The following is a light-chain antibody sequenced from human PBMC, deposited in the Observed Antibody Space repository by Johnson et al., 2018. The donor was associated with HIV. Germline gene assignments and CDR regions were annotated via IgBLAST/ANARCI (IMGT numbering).Light chain of an antibody. Sequence: QSVLTQPPSVSVAPGQKVTISCSGSSSNIGNNYVSWYQQLPGTAPKLLIYDNNKRPSGIPDRFSGSKSGTSATLGITGLQTGDEADYYCGTWDSSLSVYVFGPGTKVTVL. V-gene: IGLV1-51*01. CDR1: SSNIGNNY. CDR2: DNN. CDR3: GTWDSSLSVYV. J-gene: IGLJ1*01.